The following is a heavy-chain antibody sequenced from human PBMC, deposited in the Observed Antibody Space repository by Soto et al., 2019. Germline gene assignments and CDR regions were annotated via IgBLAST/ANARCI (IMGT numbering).Heavy chain of an antibody. CDR2: IWYDGSNK. Sequence: QVQLVESGGGVVQPGRSLRLSCAASGFTFSSYGMHWVRQAPGKGLEWVAVIWYDGSNKYYADSVKGRFTISRDNSKNTLYLQMNSLRAEDTAVYYCARGYGYSSGCVPNYWGQGTLVTVSS. V-gene: IGHV3-33*01. CDR3: ARGYGYSSGCVPNY. D-gene: IGHD6-19*01. J-gene: IGHJ4*02. CDR1: GFTFSSYG.